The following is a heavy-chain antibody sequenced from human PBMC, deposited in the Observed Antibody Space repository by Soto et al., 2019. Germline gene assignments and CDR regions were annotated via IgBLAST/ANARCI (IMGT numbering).Heavy chain of an antibody. J-gene: IGHJ4*02. CDR2: ISGSGGST. V-gene: IGHV3-23*01. CDR1: GFTFSSYA. Sequence: EVQLLESGGGLVQPGGSLRLSCAASGFTFSSYAMSWVRQAPGKGLEWVSAISGSGGSTYYADSVKGRFTISRDNSKNTLYLQMNCLRAEDTAVYYCAKGGGGSTRTLNYYWGQGTLVTVSS. CDR3: AKGGGGSTRTLNYY. D-gene: IGHD2-15*01.